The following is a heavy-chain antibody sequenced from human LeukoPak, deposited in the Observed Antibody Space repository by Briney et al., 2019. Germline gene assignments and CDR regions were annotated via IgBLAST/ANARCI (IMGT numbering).Heavy chain of an antibody. CDR1: GFTFSSYG. Sequence: GGSLRLSCAASGFTFSSYGMHWVRQAPGKGLEWVAVISYDGSNKYYADSVKGRFTIFRDNSKNTVYLQMNSLRAEDTAVYYCGKTTVGYSSGRYPGWPVDYWGQGTLVTVSS. J-gene: IGHJ4*02. V-gene: IGHV3-30*18. D-gene: IGHD6-19*01. CDR3: GKTTVGYSSGRYPGWPVDY. CDR2: ISYDGSNK.